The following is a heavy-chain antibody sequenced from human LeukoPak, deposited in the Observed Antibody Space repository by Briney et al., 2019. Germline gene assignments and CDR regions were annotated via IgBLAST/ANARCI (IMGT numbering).Heavy chain of an antibody. CDR1: GYTFTSYG. Sequence: ASVKVSCKASGYTFTSYGISWVRQAPGQGLEWMGWISPYNGNTNYAQKLQGRVTMTTDTSTSTAYMELRSLRSDDTAVYYCARFYYGVTRFLEWFENYYYYYMDVWGKGTTVTVSS. CDR2: ISPYNGNT. D-gene: IGHD3-3*01. CDR3: ARFYYGVTRFLEWFENYYYYYMDV. V-gene: IGHV1-18*01. J-gene: IGHJ6*03.